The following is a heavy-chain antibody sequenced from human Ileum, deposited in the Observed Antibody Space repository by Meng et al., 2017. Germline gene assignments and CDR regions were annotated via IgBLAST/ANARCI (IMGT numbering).Heavy chain of an antibody. V-gene: IGHV4-4*07. D-gene: IGHD4-23*01. CDR1: GGSISGYF. CDR2: ISASGST. J-gene: IGHJ5*01. CDR3: ARDDTVSGGNNWFDP. Sequence: GSLRLSCTVSGGSISGYFWTWVRQPAGKGPEWIGRISASGSTNHNPSLKSRVTMSVDTSKNQFSLKVTSVTAADTAVYYCARDDTVSGGNNWFDPWGQGNQVNGAS.